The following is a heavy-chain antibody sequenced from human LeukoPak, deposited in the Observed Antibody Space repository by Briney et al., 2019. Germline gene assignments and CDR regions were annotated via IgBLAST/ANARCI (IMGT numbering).Heavy chain of an antibody. V-gene: IGHV1-18*01. J-gene: IGHJ4*02. CDR1: GGTFSSYA. CDR2: ISTYDDNI. D-gene: IGHD3-9*01. Sequence: AASVKVSCKASGGTFSSYAISWVRQAPGQGLEWLGWISTYDDNIKYAQSLQGRLTLTIDTSTSTAYMELRSLTSDDTAVYYCARETYSNILTGTDYWGPGTLVTVSS. CDR3: ARETYSNILTGTDY.